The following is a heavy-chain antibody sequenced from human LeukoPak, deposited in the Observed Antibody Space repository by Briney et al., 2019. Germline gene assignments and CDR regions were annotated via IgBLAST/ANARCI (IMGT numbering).Heavy chain of an antibody. CDR2: INPNSGDT. V-gene: IGHV1-2*02. CDR3: ATNGGNTMILLDY. CDR1: GYTFTGYY. D-gene: IGHD3-22*01. J-gene: IGHJ4*02. Sequence: GASVTVSCKASGYTFTGYYIHWVRQAPGQGLEWMGWINPNSGDTNYALKFQGRVTMTRDTSISTAYMELSRLRSDDTAVYYCATNGGNTMILLDYWGQGTLVTVSS.